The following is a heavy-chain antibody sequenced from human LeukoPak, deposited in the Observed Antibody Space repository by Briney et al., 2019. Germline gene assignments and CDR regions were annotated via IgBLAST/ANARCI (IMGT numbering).Heavy chain of an antibody. CDR1: GGSFSGYY. V-gene: IGHV4-34*01. Sequence: SETLSLTCAVYGGSFSGYYWSWIRQPPGKGLEWIGSIYYSGSTYYNPSLKSRVTISVDTSKNQFSLKLSSVTAADTAVYYCARQSRYSGSYNWFDPWGQGTLVTVSS. D-gene: IGHD1-26*01. J-gene: IGHJ5*02. CDR3: ARQSRYSGSYNWFDP. CDR2: IYYSGST.